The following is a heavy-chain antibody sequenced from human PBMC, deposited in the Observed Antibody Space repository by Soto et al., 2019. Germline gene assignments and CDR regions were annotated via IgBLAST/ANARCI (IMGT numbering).Heavy chain of an antibody. CDR2: ISSSDRTI. J-gene: IGHJ4*02. CDR1: GFTFTGCF. D-gene: IGHD5-12*01. CDR3: ACGACCGYDCYIDY. Sequence: GGSLRLSCAASGFTFTGCFMTWIRQAPGKGLEWISYISSSDRTIYYADSVKGRFTISRDNAKKSLYLQMNNLRAEDTAVYYCACGACCGYDCYIDYWGQGALVTVS. V-gene: IGHV3-11*01.